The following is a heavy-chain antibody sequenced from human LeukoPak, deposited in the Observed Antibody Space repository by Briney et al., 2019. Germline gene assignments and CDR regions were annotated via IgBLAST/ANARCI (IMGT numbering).Heavy chain of an antibody. J-gene: IGHJ3*02. Sequence: ASVKVSCKASGYTFTSYGISWVRQAPGQGLEWMGWISAYNGNTNYAQKLQGRVTTTTDTSTSTAYMELRSLRSDDTAVYYCARDRWELPTDAFDIWGQGTMVTVSS. V-gene: IGHV1-18*01. CDR1: GYTFTSYG. CDR3: ARDRWELPTDAFDI. CDR2: ISAYNGNT. D-gene: IGHD1-26*01.